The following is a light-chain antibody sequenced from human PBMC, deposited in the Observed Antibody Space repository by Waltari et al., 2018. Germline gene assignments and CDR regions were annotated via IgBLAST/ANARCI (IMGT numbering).Light chain of an antibody. V-gene: IGLV2-23*02. Sequence: QSALTQPASVSGSLGRSITISCPGTSVDVANYNHVSWYRQSPGKVPKLVIYEVNKRPSGVSNRFSGSKSGNTASLTISGLQPEDESDSYFCSFASGTAFVFGSGTTITVL. CDR2: EVN. CDR3: CSFASGTAFV. CDR1: SVDVANYNH. J-gene: IGLJ1*01.